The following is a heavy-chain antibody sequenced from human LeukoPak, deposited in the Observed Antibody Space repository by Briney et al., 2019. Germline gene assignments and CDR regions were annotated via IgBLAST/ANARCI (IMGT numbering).Heavy chain of an antibody. CDR2: IYYSGNT. Sequence: SETLSLTCTVSGASISSYYWSWIRQPPGKGLEWIGYIYYSGNTNFNPSLNNPSLKSRVSISVDASKNQFSLKLSSMTAADTAVYYCASGPYPAAGTDHQFDYWGQGTLVTVSS. CDR3: ASGPYPAAGTDHQFDY. CDR1: GASISSYY. D-gene: IGHD6-13*01. V-gene: IGHV4-59*01. J-gene: IGHJ4*02.